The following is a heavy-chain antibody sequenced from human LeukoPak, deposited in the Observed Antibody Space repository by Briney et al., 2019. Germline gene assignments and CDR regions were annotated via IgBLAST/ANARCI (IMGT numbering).Heavy chain of an antibody. V-gene: IGHV3-30*02. Sequence: GGSLRLSCTVSGLTFSRNGMHRVRQAPGKSLEWVAFIRNDGSDTFYANSVWGRCTISRDDSKNTVDLQMNSLRADDTAIYYCVKDNPVLHYWGQGILVTV. J-gene: IGHJ4*02. CDR3: VKDNPVLHY. CDR1: GLTFSRNG. CDR2: IRNDGSDT. D-gene: IGHD1-14*01.